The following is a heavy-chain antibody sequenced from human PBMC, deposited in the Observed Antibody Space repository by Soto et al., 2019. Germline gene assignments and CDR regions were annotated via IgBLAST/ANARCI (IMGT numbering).Heavy chain of an antibody. D-gene: IGHD1-1*01. V-gene: IGHV3-23*01. CDR1: GFICSSYD. CDR2: ILVGGST. J-gene: IGHJ3*02. Sequence: PXGSLRLSCAVSGFICSSYDMSWVRQAPGKGLEWVSTILVGGSTHYEDSVKGRFTISRDTSKNTVYLQMNSLTAGDTAFYYCAKATATSGGAFEIYGQGTMVTV. CDR3: AKATATSGGAFEI.